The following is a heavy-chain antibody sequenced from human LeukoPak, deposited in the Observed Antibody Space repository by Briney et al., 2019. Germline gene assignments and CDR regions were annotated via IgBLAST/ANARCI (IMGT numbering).Heavy chain of an antibody. Sequence: SETLSLTCTVSGGSISSGDYYWSWIRQHPGKGLEWIGYMYYSGSTYYNPSLKSRVTISVDTSKNQFSLRLRSVTAADTAMYYCARWICGPKAFDIWGQGTMVTVSS. CDR2: MYYSGST. J-gene: IGHJ3*02. CDR3: ARWICGPKAFDI. V-gene: IGHV4-31*03. D-gene: IGHD2-2*03. CDR1: GGSISSGDYY.